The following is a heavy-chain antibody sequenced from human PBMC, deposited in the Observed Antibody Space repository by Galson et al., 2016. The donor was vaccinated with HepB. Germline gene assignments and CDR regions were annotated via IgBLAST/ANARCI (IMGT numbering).Heavy chain of an antibody. Sequence: SLRLSCAASGFTFSTYSMNWVRQAPGEGLEWVSSISSSSSYIYYADPVRGRFTISRDNAKNSLYLQMNSLRAEDTAVYYCAREGPAETFDYWGQGTLVTVSS. CDR2: ISSSSSYI. J-gene: IGHJ4*02. CDR3: AREGPAETFDY. CDR1: GFTFSTYS. V-gene: IGHV3-21*01.